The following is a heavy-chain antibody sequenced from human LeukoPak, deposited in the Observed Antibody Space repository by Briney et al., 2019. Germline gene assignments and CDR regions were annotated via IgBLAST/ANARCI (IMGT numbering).Heavy chain of an antibody. CDR1: GFTFSSYS. V-gene: IGHV3-23*01. D-gene: IGHD3-3*01. J-gene: IGHJ4*02. CDR3: AKAALYDFWSGYYNY. Sequence: PGGSLRLSCAASGFTFSSYSMNWVRQAPGKGLEWVSAISGSGGSTYYADSVKGRFTISRDNSKNTLHVQMNSLRAEDTAVYYCAKAALYDFWSGYYNYWGQGTLVTVSS. CDR2: ISGSGGST.